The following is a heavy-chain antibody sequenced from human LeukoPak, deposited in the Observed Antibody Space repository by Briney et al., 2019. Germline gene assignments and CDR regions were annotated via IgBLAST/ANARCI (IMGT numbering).Heavy chain of an antibody. J-gene: IGHJ4*02. D-gene: IGHD3-9*01. CDR1: ELAFKNVW. V-gene: IGHV3-15*01. CDR3: TGYDILTGLVDY. CDR2: ISSKSDGGTT. Sequence: GGSLRLSCGASELAFKNVWMSWVRQAPGKGLEWVGRISSKSDGGTTDYAAPVKGRFTISRDDSTNTLSLQMSGLKAEDTAVYYCTGYDILTGLVDYWGQGTLVTVSS.